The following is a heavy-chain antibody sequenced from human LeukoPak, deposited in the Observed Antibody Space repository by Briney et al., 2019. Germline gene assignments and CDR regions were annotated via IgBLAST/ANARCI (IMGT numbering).Heavy chain of an antibody. CDR1: GFTFSSYD. CDR3: VRYHGYFRAMDV. D-gene: IGHD4-17*01. CDR2: IWYDGSNK. Sequence: GGSLRLSCAASGFTFSSYDMHWVRQAPGKGLEWVALIWYDGSNKYYADSVKGRFTISRDNSRNTLYLQMNSLRAEDTAVYYCVRYHGYFRAMDVWGQGTAVTVSS. V-gene: IGHV3-33*01. J-gene: IGHJ6*02.